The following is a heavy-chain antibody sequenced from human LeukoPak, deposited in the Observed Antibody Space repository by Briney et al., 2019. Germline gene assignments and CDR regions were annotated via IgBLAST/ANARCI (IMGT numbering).Heavy chain of an antibody. CDR3: ARYWEGNWFDP. CDR1: GYRFTSYW. J-gene: IGHJ5*02. D-gene: IGHD1-26*01. V-gene: IGHV5-51*01. Sequence: GESLKISCKGSGYRFTSYWIGWVRPMPGKGLEWMGIIYPGDSDTRYSPSFQGQVTISVDKSISTAYLQWSSLKASDTVMYYCARYWEGNWFDPWGQGTLVTVSS. CDR2: IYPGDSDT.